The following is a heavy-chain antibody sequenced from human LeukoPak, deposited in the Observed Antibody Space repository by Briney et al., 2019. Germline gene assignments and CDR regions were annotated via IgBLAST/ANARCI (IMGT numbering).Heavy chain of an antibody. CDR2: IRYDGSNK. CDR1: GFTFSSYG. J-gene: IGHJ5*02. CDR3: ARGWGSYRSGWFDP. D-gene: IGHD3-16*02. Sequence: RSLRLSCAASGFTFSSYGMHWVRQAPGKGLEWVALIRYDGSNKYYADSVKGRFTISRDNSKNTLYLQMNSLRAEDTAVYYCARGWGSYRSGWFDPWGQGTLVTVSS. V-gene: IGHV3-33*01.